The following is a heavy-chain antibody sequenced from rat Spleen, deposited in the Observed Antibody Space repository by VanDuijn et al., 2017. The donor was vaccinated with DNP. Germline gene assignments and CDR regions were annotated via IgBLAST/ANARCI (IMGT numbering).Heavy chain of an antibody. J-gene: IGHJ3*01. CDR1: GFTLNNYW. CDR3: ARHDLDGYYHRYWFAY. CDR2: ITSSGGST. D-gene: IGHD1-12*03. V-gene: IGHV5-31*01. Sequence: EVQLVESGGGLVQPGRSLKLSCVASGFTLNNYWMTWIRQVPGKGMEWVASITSSGGSTYYPDSVKGRFTISRDHAKSTLYLQMDSRRSEDTATYYCARHDLDGYYHRYWFAYWGQGTLVTVSS.